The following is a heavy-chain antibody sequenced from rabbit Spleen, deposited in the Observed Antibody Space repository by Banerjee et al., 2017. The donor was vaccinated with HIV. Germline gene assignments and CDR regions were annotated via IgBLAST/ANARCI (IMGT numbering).Heavy chain of an antibody. D-gene: IGHD1-1*01. V-gene: IGHV1S40*01. J-gene: IGHJ6*01. CDR2: IYAGSGRFT. CDR1: GFSFSSTDY. Sequence: QSLEESGGDLVKPGASLTLTCTASGFSFSSTDYMCWVRQAPGRGLEWIACIYAGSGRFTYYASWAKGRFTCSKASSTTVTLQMTSLTAADTATYFCARDTSSSFSSYGMDLWGPGTLVTVS. CDR3: ARDTSSSFSSYGMDL.